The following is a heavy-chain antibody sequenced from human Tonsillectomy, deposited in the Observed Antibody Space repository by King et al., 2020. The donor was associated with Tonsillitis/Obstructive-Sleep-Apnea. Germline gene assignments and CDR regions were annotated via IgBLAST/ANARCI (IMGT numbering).Heavy chain of an antibody. CDR3: ARDYTALLTRSDAFDI. CDR2: INHSGST. V-gene: IGHV4-34*01. D-gene: IGHD3-3*01. Sequence: VQLQQWGAGLLKPSETLSLTCAVYGGSFSGYYWSWIRQPPGKGLEWIGEINHSGSTYYNPSLKSRVTISEDTSKNQFSLKLSSVTAADTAVYYCARDYTALLTRSDAFDIWGQGTMVTVSS. CDR1: GGSFSGYY. J-gene: IGHJ3*02.